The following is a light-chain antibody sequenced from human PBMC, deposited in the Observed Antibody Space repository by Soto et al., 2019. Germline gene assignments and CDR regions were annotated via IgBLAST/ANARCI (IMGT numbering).Light chain of an antibody. CDR2: DAS. CDR1: QSVSSY. V-gene: IGKV3-11*01. CDR3: QQRSNWLT. Sequence: IVLTQSPATLSLSPGERATLSCRASQSVSSYLAWYQQKPGQAPRLLIYDASNRATGIPGRCSGSGSGTDFTLTISGLAPEDFAVYCSQQRSNWLTFGGGTKVDIK. J-gene: IGKJ4*01.